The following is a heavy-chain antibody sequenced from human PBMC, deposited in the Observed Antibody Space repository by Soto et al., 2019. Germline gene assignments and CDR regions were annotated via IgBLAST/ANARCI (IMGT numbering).Heavy chain of an antibody. V-gene: IGHV3-23*01. D-gene: IGHD3-9*01. J-gene: IGHJ4*02. CDR2: ISGSGGST. CDR3: AKDGYDILTGYQDY. Sequence: VGSLRLSCAASGFTFSSYAMSWVRQAPGKGLEWVSAISGSGGSTYYADSVKGRFTISRDNSKNTLYLQMNSLRAEDTAVYYCAKDGYDILTGYQDYWGQGTLVTVPS. CDR1: GFTFSSYA.